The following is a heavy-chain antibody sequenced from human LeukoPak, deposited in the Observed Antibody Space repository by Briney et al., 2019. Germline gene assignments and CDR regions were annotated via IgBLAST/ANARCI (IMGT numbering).Heavy chain of an antibody. CDR1: GGTFSSYA. CDR2: IIPIFGTA. D-gene: IGHD5-12*01. V-gene: IGHV1-69*13. J-gene: IGHJ6*02. CDR3: AVSGYSGYDPDHYYYYGMDV. Sequence: GASVKVSCKASGGTFSSYAISWVRQAPGQGLEWMGGIIPIFGTANYAQKFQGRVTITADESTSTAYMELSSLRSEDTAVYYCAVSGYSGYDPDHYYYYGMDVWGQGTTVTVSS.